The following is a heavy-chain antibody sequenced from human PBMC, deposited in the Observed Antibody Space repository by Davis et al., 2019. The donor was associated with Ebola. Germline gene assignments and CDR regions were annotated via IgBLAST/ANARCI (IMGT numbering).Heavy chain of an antibody. CDR2: VNSAGTYT. D-gene: IGHD3-10*01. J-gene: IGHJ4*02. V-gene: IGHV3-23*01. CDR3: AKIEAYGSGNYFEY. CDR1: GFSFNTYA. Sequence: GGSLRLSCAPSGFSFNTYAMSWARQAPGRGLEWVSAVNSAGTYTYYADSVKGRFTIFRDTSTVYLQMNSLRVEDTAVYYCAKIEAYGSGNYFEYWGQGTLVTISS.